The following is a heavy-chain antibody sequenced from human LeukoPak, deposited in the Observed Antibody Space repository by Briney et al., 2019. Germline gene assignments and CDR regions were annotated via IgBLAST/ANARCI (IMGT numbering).Heavy chain of an antibody. Sequence: ASVKVSCKASGYTFTGYYMHWVRQAPGQGLEWMGWISAYNGNTNYAQKLQGRVTMTTDTSTSTAYMELRSLRSDDTAVYYCARDQSGASVPLNYWGQGTLVTVSS. CDR3: ARDQSGASVPLNY. V-gene: IGHV1-18*04. J-gene: IGHJ4*02. D-gene: IGHD3-16*01. CDR2: ISAYNGNT. CDR1: GYTFTGYY.